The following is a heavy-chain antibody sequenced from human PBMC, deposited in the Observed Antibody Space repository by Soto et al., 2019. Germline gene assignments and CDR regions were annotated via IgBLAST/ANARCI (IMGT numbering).Heavy chain of an antibody. CDR3: ARGARIAVAPFGI. J-gene: IGHJ3*02. V-gene: IGHV4-34*01. Sequence: SRVTISVDTSKNQFSLKLSSVTAADTAVYYCARGARIAVAPFGIWGQGTMVTVSS. D-gene: IGHD6-19*01.